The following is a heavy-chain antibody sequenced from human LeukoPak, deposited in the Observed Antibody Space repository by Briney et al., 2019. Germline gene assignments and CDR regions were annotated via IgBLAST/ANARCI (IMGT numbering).Heavy chain of an antibody. Sequence: GGSLRLSCAASGFTFSSYSMNWVRQAPGKGLEWVSSISSSSSYIYYADSVKGRYTISRDNAKNSLYLQMNSLRAEDTAVYYCARGGFSDYYYDSSGYKQNLDYWGQGTLVTVSS. J-gene: IGHJ4*02. V-gene: IGHV3-21*01. CDR3: ARGGFSDYYYDSSGYKQNLDY. CDR1: GFTFSSYS. CDR2: ISSSSSYI. D-gene: IGHD3-22*01.